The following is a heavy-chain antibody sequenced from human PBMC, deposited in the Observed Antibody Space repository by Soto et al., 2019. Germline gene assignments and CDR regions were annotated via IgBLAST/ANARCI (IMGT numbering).Heavy chain of an antibody. V-gene: IGHV3-33*01. D-gene: IGHD3-16*02. J-gene: IGHJ6*03. CDR1: GFTFSSYG. CDR2: IWYDGSNK. Sequence: GGSLRLSCAASGFTFSSYGMHWVRQAPGKGLEWVAVIWYDGSNKYYADSVKGRFTISRDNSKNTLYLQMNSLRAEDTAVYYCATTINDDYVWGSYRNYYYYDLDVWGKGTTVTVSS. CDR3: ATTINDDYVWGSYRNYYYYDLDV.